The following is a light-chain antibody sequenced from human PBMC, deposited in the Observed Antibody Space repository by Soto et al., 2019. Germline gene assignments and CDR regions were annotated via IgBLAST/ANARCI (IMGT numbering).Light chain of an antibody. CDR2: SNN. CDR3: AAWDDSLNGYV. Sequence: QSVLAQPPSESGTTGQRVTISCSGSSSNIGSNTVNWYQQLPGTAPKLLIYSNNQRPSGVPDRFSGSKSGTSASLAISGLQSEDEADYYCAAWDDSLNGYVFGTGTKVTVL. CDR1: SSNIGSNT. J-gene: IGLJ1*01. V-gene: IGLV1-44*01.